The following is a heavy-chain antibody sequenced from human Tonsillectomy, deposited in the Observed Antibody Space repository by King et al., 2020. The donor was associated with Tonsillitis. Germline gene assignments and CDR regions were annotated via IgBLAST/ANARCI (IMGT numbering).Heavy chain of an antibody. D-gene: IGHD2-21*01. CDR3: ISDARDTCGGECPPFDY. Sequence: VQLVQSGGGLVQPGRSLRLSCTASGFTFGDYAMNWVRQAPGKGLEWGGFIRSKAYGGTIEYAASVKGKFTNSRDDSRSIAYLQMNSQKTEETAVYYCISDARDTCGGECPPFDYWGQGTLVTVSS. CDR2: IRSKAYGGTI. V-gene: IGHV3-49*04. CDR1: GFTFGDYA. J-gene: IGHJ4*02.